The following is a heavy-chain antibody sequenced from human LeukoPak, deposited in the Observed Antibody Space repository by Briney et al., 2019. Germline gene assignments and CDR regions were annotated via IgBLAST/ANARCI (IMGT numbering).Heavy chain of an antibody. CDR3: TRDPSGHSSRWYFDY. V-gene: IGHV3-49*04. Sequence: GGSLRLSCTASGFTFGDCTLNWVRQAPGKGLEWVGFIRRKGYGGTTEYAASVKGRFTISRNDSKSIAYLQMNSLKTEDTAVYYCTRDPSGHSSRWYFDYWGQGTLVTVSS. J-gene: IGHJ4*02. CDR1: GFTFGDCT. D-gene: IGHD6-13*01. CDR2: IRRKGYGGTT.